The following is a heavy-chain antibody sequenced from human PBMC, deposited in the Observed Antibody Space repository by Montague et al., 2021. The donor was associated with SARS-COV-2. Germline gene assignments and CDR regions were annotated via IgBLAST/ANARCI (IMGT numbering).Heavy chain of an antibody. J-gene: IGHJ4*02. D-gene: IGHD2-15*01. CDR1: GGSISNYY. Sequence: SETLSLTCTVSGGSISNYYWSWIRQPAEKGLEWIGRIYSSGSTNYNPSLKSRISMSVDTSKNQFSLKLSSVTAADTAIYYCARDYSHCSGGSCVFDYWGQGTLVTVSS. CDR3: ARDYSHCSGGSCVFDY. CDR2: IYSSGST. V-gene: IGHV4-4*07.